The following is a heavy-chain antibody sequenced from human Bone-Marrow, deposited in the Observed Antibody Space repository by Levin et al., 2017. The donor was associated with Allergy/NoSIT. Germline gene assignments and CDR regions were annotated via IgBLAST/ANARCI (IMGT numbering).Heavy chain of an antibody. CDR1: GFSLSTVGMN. CDR3: VHSRASGDMH. Sequence: SGPTLVKPTQTLTLTCTFSGFSLSTVGMNVAWIRQPPRKALEWLALIHWDDDKRYRPSLRSRLTITMDTSNNRVVLRLTNMDPADTGTYYCVHSRASGDMHWGQGAQVTVSS. D-gene: IGHD5-12*01. J-gene: IGHJ4*02. V-gene: IGHV2-5*02. CDR2: IHWDDDK.